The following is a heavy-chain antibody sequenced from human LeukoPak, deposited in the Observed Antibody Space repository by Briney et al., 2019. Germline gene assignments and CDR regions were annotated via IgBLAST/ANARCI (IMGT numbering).Heavy chain of an antibody. D-gene: IGHD3-16*01. CDR1: GFTFSNYA. CDR2: ISYDGGDK. CDR3: ARDGPAVIIFGYFEY. J-gene: IGHJ4*02. V-gene: IGHV3-30*03. Sequence: PGGSLRLSCAASGFTFSNYAMYWVRQAPGKGLEWVAAISYDGGDKYYADSVKGRFTISRDNSKNTLYLQMSSLRAEDTAVYYCARDGPAVIIFGYFEYWGQGTLVTVSS.